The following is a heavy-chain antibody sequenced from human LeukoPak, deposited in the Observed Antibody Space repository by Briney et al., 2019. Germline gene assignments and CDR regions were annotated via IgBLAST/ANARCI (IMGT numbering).Heavy chain of an antibody. J-gene: IGHJ4*02. D-gene: IGHD1-26*01. CDR1: GGSISSYY. CDR2: IYYSGST. Sequence: TSETLSLTCTVSGGSISSYYWSWIRQPPGKGLEWIGYIYYSGSTNYNPSLKSRVTISVDTSKNQFSLKLSSVTAADTAVYYCARGGAEFWEPQVYWGQGTLVTVSS. CDR3: ARGGAEFWEPQVY. V-gene: IGHV4-59*01.